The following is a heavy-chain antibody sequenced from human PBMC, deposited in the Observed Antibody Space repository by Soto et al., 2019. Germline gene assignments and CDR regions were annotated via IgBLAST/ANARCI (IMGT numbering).Heavy chain of an antibody. Sequence: QVQLVESGGGVVQPGRSLRLSCAASGFMFSVYGMHWVRQAPGKGPEWVAVISSDGRSEFYADPVKGRFTISRDNPKSTVFLQMNSLRPEDTAIYYCAKTIDMPSGVSSRGRGALLDYWGQGTLVTVSS. J-gene: IGHJ4*02. CDR2: ISSDGRSE. CDR1: GFMFSVYG. V-gene: IGHV3-30*18. D-gene: IGHD2-2*01. CDR3: AKTIDMPSGVSSRGRGALLDY.